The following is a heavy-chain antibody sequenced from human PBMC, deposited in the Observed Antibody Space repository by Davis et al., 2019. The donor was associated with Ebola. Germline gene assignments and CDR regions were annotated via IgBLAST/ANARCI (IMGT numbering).Heavy chain of an antibody. CDR2: INTRNGNA. D-gene: IGHD3-3*01. Sequence: ASVKVFCKASGYTFTTYVMHWVRQAPGQSPEWMGWINTRNGNAKYSPKFHGRVAITRDTSATTAYMELSRLRSDDTAVYYCARGRTLEWLFETFRDYYFDYWGQGTLVTVSS. V-gene: IGHV1-3*04. CDR3: ARGRTLEWLFETFRDYYFDY. J-gene: IGHJ4*02. CDR1: GYTFTTYV.